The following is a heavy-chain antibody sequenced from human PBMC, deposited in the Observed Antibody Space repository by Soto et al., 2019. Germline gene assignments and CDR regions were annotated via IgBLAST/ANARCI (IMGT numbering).Heavy chain of an antibody. Sequence: GGSLRLSCAASGFTFSSYSMNWVRQAPGKGLEWVSSISSSSSYIYYADSVKGRFTISRDNSKNTLYLQVNSLRAEDTAVYYCARSIISSMWYHTFDYWGQGTPVTVSS. CDR3: ARSIISSMWYHTFDY. CDR1: GFTFSSYS. J-gene: IGHJ4*02. V-gene: IGHV3-21*04. D-gene: IGHD6-13*01. CDR2: ISSSSSYI.